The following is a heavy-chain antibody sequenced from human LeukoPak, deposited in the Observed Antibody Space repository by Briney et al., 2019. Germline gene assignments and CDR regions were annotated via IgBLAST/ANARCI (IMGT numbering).Heavy chain of an antibody. CDR1: GGSISSYY. CDR2: IYYSGST. V-gene: IGHV4-59*01. D-gene: IGHD1-1*01. J-gene: IGHJ5*02. CDR3: ARDRRSDNLGWFDP. Sequence: SETLSLTCAVSGGSISSYYWSWIRQPPGKGLEWIGYIYYSGSTNYNPSLKSRVTISVDTSKNQFSLKLSSVTAADTAVYYCARDRRSDNLGWFDPWGQGTLVTVSS.